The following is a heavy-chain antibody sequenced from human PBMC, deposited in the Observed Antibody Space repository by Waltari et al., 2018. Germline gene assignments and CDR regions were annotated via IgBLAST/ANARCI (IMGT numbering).Heavy chain of an antibody. CDR2: VYYSLRVYSDGKT. Sequence: QPQLQESGPGLVKPSETLSLTCTVSGDSISSGSYYWGWIRQSPGKGLEWIGSVYYSLRVYSDGKTYQNPSLKGRVTISIDLSKNEFSLKLEAVTAADAAVYFCARDQEFYQHWGQGTLVTVSS. J-gene: IGHJ1*01. V-gene: IGHV4-39*02. CDR3: ARDQEFYQH. CDR1: GDSISSGSYY.